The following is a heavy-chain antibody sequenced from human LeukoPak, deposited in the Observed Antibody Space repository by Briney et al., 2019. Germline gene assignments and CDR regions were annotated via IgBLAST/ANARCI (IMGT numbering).Heavy chain of an antibody. J-gene: IGHJ6*02. CDR3: ARVRVSSYYGMDI. CDR1: GFTFSSYD. Sequence: PGGSLGLSCAASGFTFSSYDMNWVRQAPGKGLEWVSYISSSGSSISYADSVKGRFTISRDNAKNSLYLQMNTLRAEDTAVYYCARVRVSSYYGMDIWGQGTTVTVSS. D-gene: IGHD2/OR15-2a*01. CDR2: ISSSGSSI. V-gene: IGHV3-48*03.